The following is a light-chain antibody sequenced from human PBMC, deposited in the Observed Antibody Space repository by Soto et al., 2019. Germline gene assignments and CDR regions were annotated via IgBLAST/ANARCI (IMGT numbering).Light chain of an antibody. Sequence: NVLTQSPGTLSLSPGERATLSCRASQSVIADYLAWYQQKPGQAPRLLIYGASSRATGIPDRFSGSGSGTDFTITISRLEAEDSAVYYCQQYGSSPQTFGQGTQVEI. J-gene: IGKJ1*01. CDR3: QQYGSSPQT. CDR1: QSVIADY. CDR2: GAS. V-gene: IGKV3-20*01.